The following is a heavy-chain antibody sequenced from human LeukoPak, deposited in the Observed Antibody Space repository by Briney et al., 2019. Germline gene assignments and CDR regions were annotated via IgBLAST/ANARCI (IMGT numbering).Heavy chain of an antibody. CDR1: GFTFNTYW. Sequence: GGSLRLSCAASGFTFNTYWISWVRQAPGKGLQWVANIKPDGNERYYVDYVKGRFTISRDNARSSLYLQMNSLRVEDTAIYYCARRQWTAFDVWGQGTWSPSLQ. V-gene: IGHV3-7*01. D-gene: IGHD6-19*01. CDR2: IKPDGNER. CDR3: ARRQWTAFDV. J-gene: IGHJ3*01.